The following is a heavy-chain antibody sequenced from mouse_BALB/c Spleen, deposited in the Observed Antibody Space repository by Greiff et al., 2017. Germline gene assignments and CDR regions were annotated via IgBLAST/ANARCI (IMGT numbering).Heavy chain of an antibody. J-gene: IGHJ2*01. D-gene: IGHD2-14*01. V-gene: IGHV6-6*02. Sequence: EVMLVESGGGLVQPGGSMKLSCVASGFTFSNYWMNWVRQSPEKGLEWVAEIRLKSNNYATHYAESVKGRFTISRDDSKSSVYLQMNNLRAEDTGIYYCTRRGYDPYFDYWGQGTTLTVSS. CDR2: IRLKSNNYAT. CDR3: TRRGYDPYFDY. CDR1: GFTFSNYW.